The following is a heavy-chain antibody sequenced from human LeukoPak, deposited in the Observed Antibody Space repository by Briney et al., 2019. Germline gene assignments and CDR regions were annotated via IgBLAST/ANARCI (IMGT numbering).Heavy chain of an antibody. CDR1: GFTFSSYG. CDR3: ARGPASEWELLVYFDY. Sequence: GGSLRLSCAASGFTFSSYGMHWVRQAPGKGLEWVAVISYDGSNKYYADSVKGRFTISGDNSKNTLYLQMNSLRAEDTAVYYCARGPASEWELLVYFDYWGQGTLVTVSS. D-gene: IGHD1-26*01. J-gene: IGHJ4*02. V-gene: IGHV3-30*03. CDR2: ISYDGSNK.